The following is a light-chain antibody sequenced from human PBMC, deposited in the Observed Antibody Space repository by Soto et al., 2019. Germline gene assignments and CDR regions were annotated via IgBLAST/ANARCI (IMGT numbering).Light chain of an antibody. J-gene: IGKJ1*01. V-gene: IGKV3-15*01. Sequence: EIVMTQSPAPLSVSPGERATLSCRSSQSVSSNLAWYQQKPGQAPRLLIYGASTRATGIPARFSGSGSGTEFTLTISSLQSEDFAVYYCQQYNNWPQWTLGQGTKVDIK. CDR2: GAS. CDR3: QQYNNWPQWT. CDR1: QSVSSN.